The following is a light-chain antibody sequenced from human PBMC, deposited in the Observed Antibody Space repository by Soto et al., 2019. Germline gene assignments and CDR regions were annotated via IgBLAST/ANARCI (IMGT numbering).Light chain of an antibody. CDR1: QSLLYSSNNKTY. V-gene: IGKV4-1*01. CDR2: WAS. CDR3: QQYYSDFFS. Sequence: DIVMTQSPDSLAMSLGERATINCKSSQSLLYSSNNKTYLAWYQHKPGQSPKMLIFWASARESGVPDRFSGSGSETDFNLTISRLQAEDSAVYYCQQYYSDFFSFGTGTRLEIK. J-gene: IGKJ2*01.